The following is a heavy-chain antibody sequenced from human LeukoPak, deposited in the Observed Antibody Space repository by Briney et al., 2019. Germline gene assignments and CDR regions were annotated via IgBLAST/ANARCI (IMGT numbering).Heavy chain of an antibody. D-gene: IGHD5-12*01. CDR3: ARLNALRLRSARRGYYMDV. CDR1: GGSISSSSYY. J-gene: IGHJ6*03. CDR2: IYYSGST. V-gene: IGHV4-61*05. Sequence: PSETLSLTCTVSGGSISSSSYYWGWIRQPPGKGLEWIGYIYYSGSTNYNPSLKSRVTISVDTSKNQFSLKLSSVTAADTAVYYCARLNALRLRSARRGYYMDVWGKGTTVTISS.